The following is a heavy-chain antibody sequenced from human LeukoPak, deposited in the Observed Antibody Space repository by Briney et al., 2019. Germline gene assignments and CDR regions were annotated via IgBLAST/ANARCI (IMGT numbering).Heavy chain of an antibody. CDR3: ARDLRDSSGYYPFDY. D-gene: IGHD3-22*01. CDR2: IYHSGST. Sequence: SETLSLTCAVYGGSFSGYYWSWIRQPPGKGLEWIGSIYHSGSTYYNPSLKSRVTISVDTSKNQFSLKLSSVTAADTAVYYCARDLRDSSGYYPFDYWGQGTLVTVSS. V-gene: IGHV4-34*01. J-gene: IGHJ4*02. CDR1: GGSFSGYY.